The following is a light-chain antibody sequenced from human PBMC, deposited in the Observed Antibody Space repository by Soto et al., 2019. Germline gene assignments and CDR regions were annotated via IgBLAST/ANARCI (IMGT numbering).Light chain of an antibody. J-gene: IGKJ5*01. V-gene: IGKV3-11*01. CDR2: ADS. CDR3: QQRYNWPIT. CDR1: QRVSGY. Sequence: EIVLTQSPGTLSLSPGERATLSCRASQRVSGYIGWYQQKPGQAPRLLIYADSNRATGIPARFSGSGSGTDFTLTISSLEPEDFSVYYCQQRYNWPITFGQGTRLEIK.